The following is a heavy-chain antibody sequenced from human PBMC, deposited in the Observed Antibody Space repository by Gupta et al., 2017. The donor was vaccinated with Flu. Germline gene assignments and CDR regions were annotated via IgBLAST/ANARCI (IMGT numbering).Heavy chain of an antibody. CDR1: GGSISSGGFY. CDR2: IYYSGTT. J-gene: IGHJ6*02. D-gene: IGHD5-12*01. V-gene: IGHV4-31*03. CDR3: ARVSGIPRGYSAYDYPYYGMDV. Sequence: QVQLQESGPGLVKPSQTLSLICTVSGGSISSGGFYWDWIRQHPGKGLEWIGYIYYSGTTYANPSLKSRVSISLDTSKNQFFLKLSSVSAADTAVYYCARVSGIPRGYSAYDYPYYGMDVWGQGTTVTVSS.